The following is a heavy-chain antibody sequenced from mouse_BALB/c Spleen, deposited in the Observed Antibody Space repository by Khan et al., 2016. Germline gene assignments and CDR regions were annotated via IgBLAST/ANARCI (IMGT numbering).Heavy chain of an antibody. Sequence: EVQLQESGPGLVKPSQSLSLTCTVTGYSITSDYAWNWIRQFPGNKLEWMGYISYSGITSYNPSLKSRISITRDTSKNQFFLQLISVTTEDTAPSYCAYDGYYAWFPYWGQGTLVTVSA. CDR3: AYDGYYAWFPY. J-gene: IGHJ3*01. CDR1: GYSITSDYA. CDR2: ISYSGIT. D-gene: IGHD2-3*01. V-gene: IGHV3-2*02.